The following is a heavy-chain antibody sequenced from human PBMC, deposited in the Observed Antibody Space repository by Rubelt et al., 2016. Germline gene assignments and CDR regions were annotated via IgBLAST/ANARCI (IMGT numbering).Heavy chain of an antibody. V-gene: IGHV4-38-2*02. CDR1: GYSISSGYF. J-gene: IGHJ4*02. CDR2: IYYSGTT. CDR3: VRIFDH. Sequence: QVQLQESGPGLVKPSETLSLTCTVSGYSISSGYFWGWIRQPPGKGLEWIGYIYYSGTTNYNPSLKSRVTISVDTSKNQFSLTLNSVTAADTAVYYCVRIFDHWGQGTLVTVSS.